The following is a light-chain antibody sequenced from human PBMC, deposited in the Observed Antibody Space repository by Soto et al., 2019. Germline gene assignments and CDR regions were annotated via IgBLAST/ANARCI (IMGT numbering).Light chain of an antibody. J-gene: IGLJ2*01. Sequence: QSVLTQPPSASGTPGQRVTISCSGSYSNFGSNIVNWYQHFPGTAPKLLIYNNKRPSGVPDRFSASKSGTSVSLAISGLQSEDEAIYYCASWDDSLNDVLFGGGTKVTVL. CDR3: ASWDDSLNDVL. CDR2: NN. V-gene: IGLV1-44*01. CDR1: YSNFGSNI.